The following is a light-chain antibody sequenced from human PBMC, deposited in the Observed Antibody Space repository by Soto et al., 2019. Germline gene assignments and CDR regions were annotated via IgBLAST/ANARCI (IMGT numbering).Light chain of an antibody. CDR3: QQRSNWPPIT. V-gene: IGKV3-15*01. Sequence: EIVMTQSPASLSVSPGERATLSCRGSQSVSSNVAWYQQRPGQAPRLLIYRASTRATGIPARFSGSGSGTEFTLTISSLQSEDFAVYYCQQRSNWPPITFGQGTRLEIK. J-gene: IGKJ5*01. CDR2: RAS. CDR1: QSVSSN.